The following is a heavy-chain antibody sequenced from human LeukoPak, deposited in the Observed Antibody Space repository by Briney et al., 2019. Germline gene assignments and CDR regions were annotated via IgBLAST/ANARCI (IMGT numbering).Heavy chain of an antibody. CDR2: TVGGGDGT. Sequence: QTGGSLRLSCAASEFTLSSYWMSWVRQAPGKGLEWVAVTVGGGDGTYYADSVKGRFTISRGNSNNTLYLQMNSLRAEDTAVYYCAKLTTSWGQGALVTVSS. CDR3: AKLTTS. J-gene: IGHJ4*02. V-gene: IGHV3-23*01. D-gene: IGHD4-11*01. CDR1: EFTLSSYW.